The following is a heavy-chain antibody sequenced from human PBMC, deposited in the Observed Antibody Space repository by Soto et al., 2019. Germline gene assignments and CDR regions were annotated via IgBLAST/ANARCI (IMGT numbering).Heavy chain of an antibody. CDR3: ARFLVWLPYGGPNSYSGIYT. CDR1: GGSISSYY. CDR2: IYYSGST. Sequence: WETLSLTCTVSGGSISSYYWSWIRQPPGKGLEWIGYIYYSGSTNYNPSLKSRVTISVDTSKNQFSLKLSSVTAADTAVYYFARFLVWLPYGGPNSYSGIYTCCQRTTVTIS. J-gene: IGHJ6*02. D-gene: IGHD3-3*01. V-gene: IGHV4-59*01.